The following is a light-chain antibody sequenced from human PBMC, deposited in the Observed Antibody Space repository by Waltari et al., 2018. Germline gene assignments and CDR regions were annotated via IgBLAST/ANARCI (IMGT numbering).Light chain of an antibody. CDR2: AAS. J-gene: IGKJ2*01. CDR1: QSISNC. V-gene: IGKV1-39*01. Sequence: DIQMTPTPSSLSASVGDRDTITCRASQSISNCLNWYHQRPGKAPQLLIFAASSLQTGVPSRFSGSGSGTDFTLTISSLQPEDFATYYCQQSYTSPQYTFGQGTKLDIK. CDR3: QQSYTSPQYT.